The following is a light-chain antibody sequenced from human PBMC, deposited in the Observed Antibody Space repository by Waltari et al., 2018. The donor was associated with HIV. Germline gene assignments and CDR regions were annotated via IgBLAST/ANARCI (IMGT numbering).Light chain of an antibody. CDR1: SSNIGSNY. CDR3: AAWDDSLSGQWV. V-gene: IGLV1-47*01. J-gene: IGLJ3*02. Sequence: QSVLTQPPSASGTPGQRVTISCSGSSSNIGSNYVYWYQQLPGTAPKRLIYRNNQRPQGVPARFSGSKSGTSASLAISGLRSEDEADYYCAAWDDSLSGQWVFGGGTKVTVL. CDR2: RNN.